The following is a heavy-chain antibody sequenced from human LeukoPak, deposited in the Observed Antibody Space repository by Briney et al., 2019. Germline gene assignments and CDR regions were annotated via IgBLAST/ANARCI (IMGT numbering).Heavy chain of an antibody. CDR3: AKDRSAYSYGRNYYFDY. J-gene: IGHJ4*02. CDR2: IWYDGSNK. CDR1: GFTFSSYG. Sequence: SGRSLRLSCAASGFTFSSYGMHWVRQAPGKGLEWVAVIWYDGSNKYYADSVKSRSTISRDNSKNTLYLQMNSLRAEDTAVYYCAKDRSAYSYGRNYYFDYWGQGTLVTVSS. V-gene: IGHV3-33*06. D-gene: IGHD5-18*01.